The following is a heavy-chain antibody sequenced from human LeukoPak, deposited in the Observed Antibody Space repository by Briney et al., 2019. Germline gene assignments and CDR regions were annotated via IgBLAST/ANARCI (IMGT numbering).Heavy chain of an antibody. J-gene: IGHJ3*02. D-gene: IGHD2-21*02. V-gene: IGHV4-4*09. CDR2: IYTSGST. CDR1: GGSISSYY. Sequence: ASETLSLTCTVSGGSISSYYWSWIRQPPGQGLEWIGYIYTSGSTNYNPSLKSRVTISVDTSKNQFSLKLSSVTAADTAVYYCARRRDDAFDIWGQGTMVTVSS. CDR3: ARRRDDAFDI.